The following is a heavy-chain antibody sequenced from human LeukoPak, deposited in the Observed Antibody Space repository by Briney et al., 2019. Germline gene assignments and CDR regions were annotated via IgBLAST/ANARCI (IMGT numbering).Heavy chain of an antibody. Sequence: SETLSLTCTVSGGSISSGDYYWSWIRQPPGKGLEWIGYIYYSGSTYYNPSLKSRVTISVDTSKNQFSLKLSSVTAADTAVYYFARLASDLDAFDIWVQGTMVTVSS. J-gene: IGHJ3*02. V-gene: IGHV4-30-4*08. CDR2: IYYSGST. CDR3: ARLASDLDAFDI. CDR1: GGSISSGDYY.